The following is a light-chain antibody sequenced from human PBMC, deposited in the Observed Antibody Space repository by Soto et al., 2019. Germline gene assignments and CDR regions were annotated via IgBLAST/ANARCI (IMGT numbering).Light chain of an antibody. V-gene: IGKV1-5*03. CDR2: EAS. Sequence: DIQMTQYHSTLSASVGDRVTITCRASQSIKSWLAWYQQKPGKAPKLLIYEASSLESGVPSRFGGSGSGTEFTLTISSLQPDDFATYYCQQYNTYSWTFGQGTKVDIK. CDR1: QSIKSW. CDR3: QQYNTYSWT. J-gene: IGKJ1*01.